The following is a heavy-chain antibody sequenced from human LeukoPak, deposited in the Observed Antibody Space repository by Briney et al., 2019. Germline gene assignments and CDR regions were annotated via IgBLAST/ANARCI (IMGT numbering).Heavy chain of an antibody. J-gene: IGHJ4*02. V-gene: IGHV3-74*01. CDR2: INSDGSST. D-gene: IGHD6-13*01. Sequence: GGSLRLSCAASGFTFSSYWMHWVRQAPGKGLVWVSRINSDGSSTSYADSVKGRFTISRDNAKNTLYLQVNSLRAVDTAVYYCARSRGSSWLYYFDYWGQGTLVTVSS. CDR3: ARSRGSSWLYYFDY. CDR1: GFTFSSYW.